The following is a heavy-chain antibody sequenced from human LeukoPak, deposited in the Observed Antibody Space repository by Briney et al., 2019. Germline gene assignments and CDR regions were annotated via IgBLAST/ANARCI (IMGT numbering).Heavy chain of an antibody. D-gene: IGHD4-17*01. CDR3: ARAPDYGEYLRYFDY. V-gene: IGHV4-34*01. CDR1: GGSFSGYY. CDR2: INHSGST. Sequence: SETLSLTCAVYGGSFSGYYWNWIRQPPGKGLVWIGEINHSGSTNYNPSLKSRVTISVDTSKKQFSLKVSSVTAADTAVYYCARAPDYGEYLRYFDYWGEGTLVTVSS. J-gene: IGHJ4*02.